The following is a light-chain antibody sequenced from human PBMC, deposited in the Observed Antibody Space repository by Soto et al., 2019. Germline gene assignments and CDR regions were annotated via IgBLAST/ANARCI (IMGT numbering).Light chain of an antibody. CDR1: QRISSY. Sequence: IGLTQSPATLSLSPGERATLSCRASQRISSYLAWYQQRPGQAPRLLIYDASNRATGIPVRFSGSGSGTDYTLTITNLESEDFAVYYCQQRSNWPWTFGQGTKVDIK. J-gene: IGKJ1*01. CDR3: QQRSNWPWT. CDR2: DAS. V-gene: IGKV3-11*01.